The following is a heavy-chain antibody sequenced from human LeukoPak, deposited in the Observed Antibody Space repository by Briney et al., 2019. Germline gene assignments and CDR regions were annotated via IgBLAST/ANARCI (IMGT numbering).Heavy chain of an antibody. CDR2: ISGDAGRT. J-gene: IGHJ4*02. CDR1: GFTFSSYG. D-gene: IGHD3-10*01. Sequence: PGGSLRLSCAASGFTFSSYGMNWVRQAPGKGLEWVSGISGDAGRTYYADSVKGRFTISRDNSKSTLYIQMNSLRAEDTAVYYCARAKPKNMVRGLIMRRESRYYFDYWGQGTLVTVSS. CDR3: ARAKPKNMVRGLIMRRESRYYFDY. V-gene: IGHV3-23*01.